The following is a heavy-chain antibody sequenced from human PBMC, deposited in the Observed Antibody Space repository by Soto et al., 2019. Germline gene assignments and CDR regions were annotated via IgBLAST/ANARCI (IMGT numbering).Heavy chain of an antibody. V-gene: IGHV4-30-4*01. J-gene: IGHJ4*02. CDR3: ASEGDYSYFDY. CDR2: IHDSGRT. Sequence: TLSLTCTVSGGSISSGGVHWSWIRQPPGKGLEYVGYIHDSGRTYYSPSLKSRLTLSIDTSKNQFSLNLTSVTAADTAVYYCASEGDYSYFDYWGQGTLVTVSS. CDR1: GGSISSGGVH. D-gene: IGHD4-17*01.